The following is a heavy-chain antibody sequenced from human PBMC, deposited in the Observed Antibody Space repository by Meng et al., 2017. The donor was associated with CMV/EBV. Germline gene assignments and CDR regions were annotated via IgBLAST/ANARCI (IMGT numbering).Heavy chain of an antibody. D-gene: IGHD3-10*01. CDR3: ARDSGAFDI. CDR1: GFTVSSNY. CDR2: IYSGGST. J-gene: IGHJ3*02. V-gene: IGHV3-66*02. Sequence: GESLKISCAASGFTVSSNYMSWVRQAPGKGLEWVSIIYSGGSTYYADSVKGRFTISIDNSKNALYLQMNSLRPEDTAVYYCARDSGAFDIWGQGTMVTVSS.